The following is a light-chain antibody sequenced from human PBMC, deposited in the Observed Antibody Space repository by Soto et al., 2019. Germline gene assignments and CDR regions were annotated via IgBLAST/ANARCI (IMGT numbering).Light chain of an antibody. J-gene: IGLJ3*02. CDR1: SSDVGAYKY. V-gene: IGLV2-8*01. CDR2: EVS. Sequence: QSALTQPPSASGSPGQSVTISCTGTSSDVGAYKYVSWYQQYPGKAPKLMIYEVSKRPSGVPDRCSGSKSGNTASLTVSGLQAEDEADYYCTSYAGSNIWVFGGGTKVTVL. CDR3: TSYAGSNIWV.